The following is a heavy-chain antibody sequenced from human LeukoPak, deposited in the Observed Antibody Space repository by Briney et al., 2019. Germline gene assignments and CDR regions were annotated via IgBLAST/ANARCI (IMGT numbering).Heavy chain of an antibody. J-gene: IGHJ4*02. D-gene: IGHD3-3*01. V-gene: IGHV3-9*01. CDR2: ISWNSGSI. CDR3: AKANRPVLRFLEWLLYGGSYFDY. CDR1: GFTFDDYA. Sequence: GGSLRLSCAASGFTFDDYAMHWVRQAPGKGLEWVSGISWNSGSIGYADSVKGRFTISRDNAKNSLYLQMNSLRAEDTALYYCAKANRPVLRFLEWLLYGGSYFDYWGQGTLVTVS.